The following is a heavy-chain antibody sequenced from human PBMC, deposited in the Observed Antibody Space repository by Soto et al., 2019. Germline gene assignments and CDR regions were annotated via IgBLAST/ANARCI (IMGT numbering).Heavy chain of an antibody. CDR3: ARDGGYCGGDCFDY. Sequence: EVQLVESGGGLVKPGGSLRLSCAASGFTFSSYSMNWVRQAPGKGLEWVSSISSSSSYIYYADSVKGRFTISRDNAKNSLYLQMNSLRADDTAVYYCARDGGYCGGDCFDYWGQGTLVTVSS. CDR2: ISSSSSYI. CDR1: GFTFSSYS. D-gene: IGHD2-21*01. J-gene: IGHJ4*02. V-gene: IGHV3-21*01.